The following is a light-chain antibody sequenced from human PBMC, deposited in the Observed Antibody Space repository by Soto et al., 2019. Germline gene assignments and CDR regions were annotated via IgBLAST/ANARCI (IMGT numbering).Light chain of an antibody. CDR2: EVT. CDR3: SSYGGSNNFV. J-gene: IGLJ1*01. CDR1: SSDVGGYNF. Sequence: QSALTQPRSVSGSPGQSVTISCTGTSSDVGGYNFVSWYQQFPGKAPKLIIYEVTKRPSGVPDRFSGSKSGNTASLTVSGLQTADEADYYCSSYGGSNNFVFGTGTKVTVL. V-gene: IGLV2-8*01.